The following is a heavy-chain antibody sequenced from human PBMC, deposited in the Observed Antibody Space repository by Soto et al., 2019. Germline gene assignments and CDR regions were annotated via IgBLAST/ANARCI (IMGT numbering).Heavy chain of an antibody. V-gene: IGHV1-8*02. J-gene: IGHJ6*03. CDR1: GYTFTSYG. CDR3: ARGYSGYDFKGWYYYYYMDV. Sequence: ASVKVSCKASGYTFTSYGISWVRQAPEQGLEWMGWMNPNSGNTGYAQKFQGRVTMTRNTSISTAYMELSSLRSEDTAVYYCARGYSGYDFKGWYYYYYMDVWGKGTTVTVSS. D-gene: IGHD5-12*01. CDR2: MNPNSGNT.